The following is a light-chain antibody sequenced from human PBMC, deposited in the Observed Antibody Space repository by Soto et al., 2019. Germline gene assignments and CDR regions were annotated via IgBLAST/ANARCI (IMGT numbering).Light chain of an antibody. Sequence: QSALTQPPSASGSPGQSVTISCIGTSSDVGRYNYVSWYQHHPGIAPKLIIYEVTKRPSGVPDRFSGSKSGNTASLTVSGLQADDEADYYCNSYVGSNNYVFGTGTKVTVL. CDR3: NSYVGSNNYV. J-gene: IGLJ1*01. V-gene: IGLV2-8*01. CDR1: SSDVGRYNY. CDR2: EVT.